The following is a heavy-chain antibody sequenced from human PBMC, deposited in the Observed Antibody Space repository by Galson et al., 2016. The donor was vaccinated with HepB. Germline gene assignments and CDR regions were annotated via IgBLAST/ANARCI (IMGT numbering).Heavy chain of an antibody. CDR3: ARDRGSYCGGDCSDYYFDY. Sequence: SLRLSCAASGFTFSDYYMSWIRQAPGKGLEWVSYISVTSTYTNYADSVKGRFTVSRDNAKNSLYLQMNTLRAEDTAIYYCARDRGSYCGGDCSDYYFDYWGQRTLVTVSS. D-gene: IGHD2-21*02. CDR1: GFTFSDYY. CDR2: ISVTSTYT. J-gene: IGHJ4*02. V-gene: IGHV3-11*06.